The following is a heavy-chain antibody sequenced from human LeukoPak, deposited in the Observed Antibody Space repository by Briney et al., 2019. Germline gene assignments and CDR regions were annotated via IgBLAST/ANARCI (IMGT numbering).Heavy chain of an antibody. J-gene: IGHJ4*02. Sequence: GRSLRLSCVASGFTFGSYGMHWVRQAPGKGLEWVAAIWYDGSNKNYADSVKGRFTISRDNSKNTLYLQMNSLRAEDTAVYYCAKDSNESLDYWGQGTLVTVSS. D-gene: IGHD2-2*01. V-gene: IGHV3-33*06. CDR1: GFTFGSYG. CDR3: AKDSNESLDY. CDR2: IWYDGSNK.